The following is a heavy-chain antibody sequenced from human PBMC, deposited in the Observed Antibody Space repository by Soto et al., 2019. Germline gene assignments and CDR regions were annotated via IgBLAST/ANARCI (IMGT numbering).Heavy chain of an antibody. CDR3: ARGNGIYRGSPDY. Sequence: ASVKVSCKXSGYTFTSYDINWVRQAPGQGLEWMGWMKPNSCNTRYAHKFQGRVTMTRDTSISTAFMELRSLTSEDTAVYYCARGNGIYRGSPDYWGQGNLVTVSS. CDR2: MKPNSCNT. J-gene: IGHJ4*02. D-gene: IGHD5-12*01. CDR1: GYTFTSYD. V-gene: IGHV1-8*01.